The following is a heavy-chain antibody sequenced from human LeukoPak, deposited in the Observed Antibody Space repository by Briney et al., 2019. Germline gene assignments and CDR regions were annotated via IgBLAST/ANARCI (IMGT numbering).Heavy chain of an antibody. J-gene: IGHJ4*01. Sequence: SETLSLTCSVSGGSMSANSYYWGWIRRPPGKGLEWIGSVFYSGSPYYNPSFKSRLTISVDTSKNQFSLRLTSVTAADTAVYYRARNNSLVRGALDYWGQGILVTVSS. V-gene: IGHV4-39*01. D-gene: IGHD3-10*01. CDR3: ARNNSLVRGALDY. CDR2: VFYSGSP. CDR1: GGSMSANSYY.